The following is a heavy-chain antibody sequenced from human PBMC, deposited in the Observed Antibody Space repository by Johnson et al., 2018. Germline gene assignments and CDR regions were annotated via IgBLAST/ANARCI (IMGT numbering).Heavy chain of an antibody. CDR1: GFTFDDYA. D-gene: IGHD4-11*01. CDR3: SKDRSDHSNPPPHYYYYFGMDV. Sequence: VQLVESGGGLVQPGRSLRLSCTASGFTFDDYAIHWVRQAPGKGLEWVSGISWNSRSIGYADYVKGRFTISRDNAKNSLYLQMNSLGPEDTALYYCSKDRSDHSNPPPHYYYYFGMDVWGQGTTVTVSS. CDR2: ISWNSRSI. V-gene: IGHV3-9*01. J-gene: IGHJ6*02.